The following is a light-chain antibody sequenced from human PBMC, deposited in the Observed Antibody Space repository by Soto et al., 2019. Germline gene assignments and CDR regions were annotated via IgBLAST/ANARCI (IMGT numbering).Light chain of an antibody. J-gene: IGKJ5*01. Sequence: DIQMTQSPSSLSASVGDRVTITCQASQDITNYLNWYQQKPGRAPRLLLYDASSLETGVPSRFSGSGSGTDFTLTISSLQPGDVATYYCQHYDHLPITFGQGTRLEIK. CDR2: DAS. CDR3: QHYDHLPIT. V-gene: IGKV1-33*01. CDR1: QDITNY.